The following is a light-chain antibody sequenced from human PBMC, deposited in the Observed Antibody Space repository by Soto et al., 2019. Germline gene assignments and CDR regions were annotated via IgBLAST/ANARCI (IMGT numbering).Light chain of an antibody. V-gene: IGLV2-11*01. CDR3: CPYAGTCTVF. CDR2: GVS. Sequence: QSALTQPRSVSGSPGQSVTISCTGSSSDVGGYNYVSWYQHHPDKVPKLIIFGVSKRPSGVPDRFSGSKSGNPASLTISGLQAEDEADYFCCPYAGTCTVFFGGGTKLTVL. CDR1: SSDVGGYNY. J-gene: IGLJ2*01.